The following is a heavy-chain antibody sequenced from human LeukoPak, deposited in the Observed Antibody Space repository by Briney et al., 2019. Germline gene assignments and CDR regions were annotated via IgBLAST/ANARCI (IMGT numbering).Heavy chain of an antibody. J-gene: IGHJ4*02. V-gene: IGHV1-69*13. Sequence: ASVKVSCKASGYTFTSYDINWVRQAPGQGLEWMGGIIPIFGTANYAQKFQGRVTITADESTSTAYMELSSLRSEDTAVYYCARDRSKWAYGSGSYSSDYWGQGTLVTVSS. CDR2: IIPIFGTA. CDR3: ARDRSKWAYGSGSYSSDY. D-gene: IGHD3-10*01. CDR1: GYTFTSYD.